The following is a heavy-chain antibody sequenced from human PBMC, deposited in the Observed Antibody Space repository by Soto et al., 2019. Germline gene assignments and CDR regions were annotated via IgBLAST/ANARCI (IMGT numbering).Heavy chain of an antibody. J-gene: IGHJ6*02. CDR2: IYYSGST. Sequence: SETLSLTCTVSGGSISSYYWSWIRQPPGKGLEWIGYIYYSGSTNYNPSLKSRVTISVDTSKNQFSLKLSSVTAADTAVYYCAREVRGYGMDVWGQGTTVTSP. CDR3: AREVRGYGMDV. D-gene: IGHD3-10*01. V-gene: IGHV4-59*13. CDR1: GGSISSYY.